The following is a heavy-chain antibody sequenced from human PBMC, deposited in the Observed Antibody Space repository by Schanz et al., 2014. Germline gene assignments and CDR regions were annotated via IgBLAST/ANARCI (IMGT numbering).Heavy chain of an antibody. J-gene: IGHJ4*02. CDR3: ARGIGGYGANNYFDY. V-gene: IGHV1-3*04. D-gene: IGHD4-17*01. Sequence: QVHLVQSGAEVKRPGASVKVSCKASEYSFTSYSMHWVRQAPGQRLEWMGWINTGSGDTKYSQNFRGRVTITRDTSASTAYMELSSLRSEDTAVYSWARGIGGYGANNYFDYWGQGTLVTVAS. CDR2: INTGSGDT. CDR1: EYSFTSYS.